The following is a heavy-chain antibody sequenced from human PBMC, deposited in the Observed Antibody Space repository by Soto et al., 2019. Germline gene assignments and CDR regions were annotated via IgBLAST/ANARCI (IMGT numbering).Heavy chain of an antibody. CDR2: MNPDSGDT. CDR3: ARSRGGTGVHFDF. J-gene: IGHJ4*02. D-gene: IGHD7-27*01. V-gene: IGHV1-8*01. CDR1: GYTFTNYD. Sequence: GXSVKVSCKASGYTFTNYDINWVREATGQGPEWMGWMNPDSGDTGYVPNFQGRVSMTRSTSISTAYMELSDLRSEDTAVYYCARSRGGTGVHFDFWGQGTQVTVSS.